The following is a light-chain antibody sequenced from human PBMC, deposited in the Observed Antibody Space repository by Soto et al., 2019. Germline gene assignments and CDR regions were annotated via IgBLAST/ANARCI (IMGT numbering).Light chain of an antibody. CDR1: QTVSTTY. CDR3: QQYGSSPLIS. V-gene: IGKV3-20*01. Sequence: VLTQSPGTLSLSPGESATLSCRASQTVSTTYLTWYQQKPGQAPRLLIFGASKSATGIPDRFSGSGSGRDFTLTISGLEPEDFAVYYCQQYGSSPLISFGQGTRLEIK. J-gene: IGKJ5*01. CDR2: GAS.